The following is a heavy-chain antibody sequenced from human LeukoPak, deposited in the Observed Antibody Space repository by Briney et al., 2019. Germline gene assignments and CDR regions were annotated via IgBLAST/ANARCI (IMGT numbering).Heavy chain of an antibody. CDR1: GGSFSGYY. Sequence: PSETLSLTCAVYGGSFSGYYWSWIRQPPGKGLEWMGEINHSGSTNYNPSLKSRVTISVDTSKNQFSLKLSSVTAADTAVYYCAGSITIFGVVIIRGYWGQGTLVTVSS. V-gene: IGHV4-34*01. D-gene: IGHD3-3*01. CDR3: AGSITIFGVVIIRGY. J-gene: IGHJ4*02. CDR2: INHSGST.